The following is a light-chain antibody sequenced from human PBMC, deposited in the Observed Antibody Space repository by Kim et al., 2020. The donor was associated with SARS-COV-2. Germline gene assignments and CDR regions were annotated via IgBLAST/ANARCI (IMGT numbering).Light chain of an antibody. CDR3: SSYTSSSTLYV. CDR1: SSDVGGYNY. CDR2: DVS. J-gene: IGLJ1*01. V-gene: IGLV2-14*03. Sequence: QSITISCTGTSSDVGGYNYVSWYQQHPGKAPKLMIYDVSNRPSGVSNRFSGSKSDNTASLTISGLQAEDEADYYCSSYTSSSTLYVFGTGTKVTVL.